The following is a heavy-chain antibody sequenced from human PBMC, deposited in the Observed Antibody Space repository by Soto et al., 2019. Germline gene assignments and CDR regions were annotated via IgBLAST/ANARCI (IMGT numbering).Heavy chain of an antibody. Sequence: QVQLVESGGDVVQPGASLRLSCAASGFTFSDYGMHWVRQAPGKGLQWVALIWYDGSEKRYAESVKGRFTVSRDNAKNTVYLQMNGLGVEDTAVYYCAKERFQ. J-gene: IGHJ1*01. CDR2: IWYDGSEK. V-gene: IGHV3-30*02. CDR1: GFTFSDYG. CDR3: AKERFQ.